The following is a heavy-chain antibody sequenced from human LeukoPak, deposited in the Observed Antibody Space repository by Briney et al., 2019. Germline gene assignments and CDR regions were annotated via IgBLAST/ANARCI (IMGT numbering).Heavy chain of an antibody. J-gene: IGHJ4*02. CDR1: GYNFFSYG. CDR3: ARDCIGCHGFDS. V-gene: IGHV1-18*01. D-gene: IGHD1-26*01. CDR2: VSPYADNT. Sequence: ASVKVSCKASGYNFFSYGITWVRQAPGQGLEWMGWVSPYADNTNYVQKFQGRVTMTTDTSTSTAYMELRSLRSDDTAVYYCARDCIGCHGFDSWGQGTLVTVSS.